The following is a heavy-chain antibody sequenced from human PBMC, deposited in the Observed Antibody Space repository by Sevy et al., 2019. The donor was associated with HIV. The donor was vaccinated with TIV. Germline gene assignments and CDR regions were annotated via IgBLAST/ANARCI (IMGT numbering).Heavy chain of an antibody. V-gene: IGHV6-1*01. Sequence: KQSQTLSLTCAISGDSVSSNSAAWNWIRQSPSRGLEWLGMTYYRSKWYNDYAVSVKSRITINPDTSKNQSSLQLNSVTPEDTAVHYCARGGWCSSTSCYYYYGMDVWGQGTTVTVSS. D-gene: IGHD2-2*01. CDR1: GDSVSSNSAA. J-gene: IGHJ6*02. CDR2: TYYRSKWYN. CDR3: ARGGWCSSTSCYYYYGMDV.